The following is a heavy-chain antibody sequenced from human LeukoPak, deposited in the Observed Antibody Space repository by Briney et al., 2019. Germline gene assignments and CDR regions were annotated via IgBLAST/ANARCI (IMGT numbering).Heavy chain of an antibody. CDR2: IFHSGSA. Sequence: SETLSLTCSVSGYSISSGYYWGWIRQPPGKGLEWIASIFHSGSAYYKSSLKSRVTISVDTSKNQISLKLSSVTAADTAVYYCARLFTKIEVDPSDYWGQGILITVSS. CDR3: ARLFTKIEVDPSDY. CDR1: GYSISSGYY. D-gene: IGHD3-22*01. J-gene: IGHJ4*02. V-gene: IGHV4-38-2*01.